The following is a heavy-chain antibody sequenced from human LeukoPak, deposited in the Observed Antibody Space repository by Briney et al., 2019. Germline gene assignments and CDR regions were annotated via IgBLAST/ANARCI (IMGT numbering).Heavy chain of an antibody. D-gene: IGHD3-22*01. CDR1: GFTFRDYA. V-gene: IGHV3-49*04. CDR2: IRSKVYGGTT. CDR3: TRDPYYFDSSGYYHHAFDI. J-gene: IGHJ3*02. Sequence: GGSLRLSCTGFGFTFRDYAVSWVRQAPGKGLECIGFIRSKVYGGTTEYAASVKGRFTISRDDSKSIAYLQMNSLKTEDTAVYYCTRDPYYFDSSGYYHHAFDIWAKGQWSPSLQ.